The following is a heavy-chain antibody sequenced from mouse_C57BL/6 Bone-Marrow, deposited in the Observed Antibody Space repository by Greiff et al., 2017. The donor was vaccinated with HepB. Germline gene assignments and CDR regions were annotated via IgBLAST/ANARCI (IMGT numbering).Heavy chain of an antibody. J-gene: IGHJ1*03. Sequence: EVQLQQSGPELVKPGASVKIPCKASGYTFTDYNMDWVKQSHGKSLEWIGDINPNNGGTIYNQKFKGKATLTVDKSSSTAYMELRSLTSEDTAVYYCARRGWLLRGWYFDVWGTGTTVTVSS. D-gene: IGHD2-3*01. CDR3: ARRGWLLRGWYFDV. V-gene: IGHV1-18*01. CDR2: INPNNGGT. CDR1: GYTFTDYN.